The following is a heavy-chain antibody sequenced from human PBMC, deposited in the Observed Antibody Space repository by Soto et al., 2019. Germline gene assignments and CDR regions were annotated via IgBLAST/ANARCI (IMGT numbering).Heavy chain of an antibody. CDR2: ISAYNGNT. CDR1: GYTFTSYG. CDR3: ARDTYSSSFSSDPELDY. V-gene: IGHV1-18*01. D-gene: IGHD6-6*01. Sequence: QVQLVQSGAEVKKPGASVKVSCKASGYTFTSYGIIWVRQAPGQGLEWMGWISAYNGNTNYAQKLQGRVTMTTDTSTSTAYMELRSLRSDDTAVYYCARDTYSSSFSSDPELDYWGQGTLVTVSS. J-gene: IGHJ4*02.